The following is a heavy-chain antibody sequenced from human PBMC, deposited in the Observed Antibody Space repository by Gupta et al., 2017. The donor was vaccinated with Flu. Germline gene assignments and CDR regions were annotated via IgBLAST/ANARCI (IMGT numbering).Heavy chain of an antibody. Sequence: YMNWIRQAPGKRPEWISYITGTGATIYYADSVKGRFTISRDNANNSLFLQMNSLRADDTAVYFCTRGVSSDYWGQGTLVAVSS. D-gene: IGHD6-13*01. CDR3: TRGVSSDY. CDR2: ITGTGATI. CDR1: Y. V-gene: IGHV3-11*01. J-gene: IGHJ4*02.